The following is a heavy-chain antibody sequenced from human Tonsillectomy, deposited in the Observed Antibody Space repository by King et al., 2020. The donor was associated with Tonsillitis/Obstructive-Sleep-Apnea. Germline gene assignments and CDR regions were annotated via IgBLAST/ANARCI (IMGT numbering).Heavy chain of an antibody. CDR1: GFPFKDYS. CDR2: FSWEGYGP. V-gene: IGHV3-43*01. J-gene: IGHJ4*02. CDR3: AKDKWTYGIASFLDY. Sequence: VQLVESGGVVVQPGGSLRLSCAASGFPFKDYSMHWVRRAPGKGLEWVALFSWEGYGPEYADSVKDRFTISRDNSKNALYLQMKNLRTEDTAFYYCAKDKWTYGIASFLDYWGQGTLVTVSS. D-gene: IGHD4-17*01.